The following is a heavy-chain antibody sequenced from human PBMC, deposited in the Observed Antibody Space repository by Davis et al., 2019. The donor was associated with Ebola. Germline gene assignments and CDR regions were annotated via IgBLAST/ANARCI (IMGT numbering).Heavy chain of an antibody. CDR3: ARDRWIQLWPRPLYYYYYGMDV. J-gene: IGHJ6*02. V-gene: IGHV3-30*02. D-gene: IGHD5-18*01. Sequence: GESLKISCVASGFTFKSYGMHWVRQAPGKGLEWVATIRSDGADDFYADSVKGRVTISRDTSKNTLYLQMNSLRAEDTAVYYCARDRWIQLWPRPLYYYYYGMDVWGQGTTVTVSS. CDR2: IRSDGADD. CDR1: GFTFKSYG.